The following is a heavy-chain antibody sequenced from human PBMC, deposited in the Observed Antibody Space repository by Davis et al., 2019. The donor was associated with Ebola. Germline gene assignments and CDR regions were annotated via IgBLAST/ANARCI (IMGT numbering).Heavy chain of an antibody. CDR3: ARVTCSGGSCYYYYGMDV. J-gene: IGHJ6*02. V-gene: IGHV3-33*01. Sequence: GESLKISCAASGFTFSSYGMHWVRQAPGKGLEWVAVIWYDGSNKYYADSVKGRFTISRDNSKNTLYLQMNSLRAEDTAVYYCARVTCSGGSCYYYYGMDVWGQGTTVTVSS. CDR2: IWYDGSNK. CDR1: GFTFSSYG. D-gene: IGHD2-15*01.